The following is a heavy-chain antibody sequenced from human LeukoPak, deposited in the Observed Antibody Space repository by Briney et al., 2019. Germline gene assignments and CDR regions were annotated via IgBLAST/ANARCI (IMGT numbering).Heavy chain of an antibody. D-gene: IGHD3-3*01. Sequence: GGSLRLSCAASGFTFSSYWMNWVRQAPGKGLEWVANIKPDASEKNYVDSVKGRFTFSRDNAKNSLYLQMNNLRVEDTAVYYCARGVRRFLEWVSMDVWGKGTTVTVSS. CDR2: IKPDASEK. J-gene: IGHJ6*03. CDR3: ARGVRRFLEWVSMDV. CDR1: GFTFSSYW. V-gene: IGHV3-7*01.